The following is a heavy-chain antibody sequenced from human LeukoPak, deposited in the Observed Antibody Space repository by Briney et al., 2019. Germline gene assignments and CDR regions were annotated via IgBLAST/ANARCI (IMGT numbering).Heavy chain of an antibody. CDR2: INPNSGGT. Sequence: ASVKVSCKASGGTFSSYAISWVRQAPGQGLEWMGWINPNSGGTNYAQKFQGRVTMTRDTSISTAYMELSRLRSDDTAVYYCARGVAAADYWGQGTLVTVSS. CDR3: ARGVAAADY. J-gene: IGHJ4*02. CDR1: GGTFSSYA. D-gene: IGHD6-13*01. V-gene: IGHV1-2*02.